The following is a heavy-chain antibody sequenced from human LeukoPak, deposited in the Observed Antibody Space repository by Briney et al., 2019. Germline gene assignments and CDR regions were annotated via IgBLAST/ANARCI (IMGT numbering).Heavy chain of an antibody. D-gene: IGHD3-16*01. V-gene: IGHV4-4*07. CDR3: VRQGYDYGAFNA. Sequence: PSETLSLTCAVSGDSISCCYWTWIRQSAGMGLEWIGRVFITGTTNYNPSLQGRVTMSVDRSKSQCSLRLSSVTAADTAIYYCVRQGYDYGAFNAWGQGTLVTVSS. CDR1: GDSISCCY. CDR2: VFITGTT. J-gene: IGHJ4*02.